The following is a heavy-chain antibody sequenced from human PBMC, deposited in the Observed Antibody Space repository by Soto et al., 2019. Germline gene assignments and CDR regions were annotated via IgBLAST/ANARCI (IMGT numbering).Heavy chain of an antibody. CDR3: ARDPYITMIASDAMGYFDY. CDR2: ISYDGSNT. V-gene: IGHV3-30-3*01. J-gene: IGHJ4*02. Sequence: QVQLVESGGGVVQPGRSLRLSCAASGFTFSSYPMHCVRQAPGKGLEWVAVISYDGSNTYYADSVKGRFTISRDNSKNTLYLQMNSLRAEDTAMYYCARDPYITMIASDAMGYFDYWGQGTLVTVSS. CDR1: GFTFSSYP. D-gene: IGHD3-22*01.